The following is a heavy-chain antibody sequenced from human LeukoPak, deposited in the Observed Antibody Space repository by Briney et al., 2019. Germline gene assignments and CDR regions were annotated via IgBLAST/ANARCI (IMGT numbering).Heavy chain of an antibody. CDR3: ARARDDSIGSRWFDP. J-gene: IGHJ5*02. V-gene: IGHV1-46*01. D-gene: IGHD3-22*01. CDR2: IKPSGGTT. Sequence: ASVKVSCMASGYTFTSNQMHWVRQAPGQGLEWMGTIKPSGGTTTYAQKFQGRVTMTWDTSTSTVYLELSTLRSEDTDVYYCARARDDSIGSRWFDPWGQGTLVTVSS. CDR1: GYTFTSNQ.